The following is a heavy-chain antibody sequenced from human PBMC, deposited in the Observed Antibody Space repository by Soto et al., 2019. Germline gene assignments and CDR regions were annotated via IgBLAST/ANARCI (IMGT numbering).Heavy chain of an antibody. CDR1: GDSISSYY. D-gene: IGHD2-15*01. CDR3: ARGHLGITTTGTWYDFDY. CDR2: IYYSGRT. J-gene: IGHJ4*02. V-gene: IGHV4-59*01. Sequence: SETLSLTCTVSGDSISSYYWTWIRQPPGKGLEYIGYIYYSGRTYYNPSLKSRVTISVDTSKNQFSLKLSSVTAADTAVYYCARGHLGITTTGTWYDFDYWGQGTLVTVSS.